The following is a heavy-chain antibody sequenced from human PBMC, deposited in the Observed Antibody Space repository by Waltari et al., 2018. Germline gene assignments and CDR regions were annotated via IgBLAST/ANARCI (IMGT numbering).Heavy chain of an antibody. CDR2: SYSGGRT. CDR1: GFTVSSNY. V-gene: IGHV3-53*01. CDR3: ARGTDPDDAFDI. Sequence: EVQLVESGGGLIQPGGSLRLSCAASGFTVSSNYMSWVRQAPGKGREGGSVSYSGGRTYYADAVKGRFTISRDNSKNTLYLQMNSLRAEDTAGYYCARGTDPDDAFDIWGQGTMVTVSS. J-gene: IGHJ3*02.